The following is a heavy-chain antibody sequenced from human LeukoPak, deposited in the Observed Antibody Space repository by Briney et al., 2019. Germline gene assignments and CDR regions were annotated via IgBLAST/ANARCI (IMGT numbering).Heavy chain of an antibody. CDR3: ARAPGGSSWYGLAAYYYYYMDV. D-gene: IGHD6-13*01. CDR2: ISSSGSTI. Sequence: PGGSLRLSCAASGFTFSTFAMVWVRQPPGKGLEWVSYISSSGSTIYYADSVKGRFTISRDNAKNSLYLQMNSLRAEDTAVYYCARAPGGSSWYGLAAYYYYYMDVWGKGTTVTISS. J-gene: IGHJ6*03. CDR1: GFTFSTFA. V-gene: IGHV3-48*03.